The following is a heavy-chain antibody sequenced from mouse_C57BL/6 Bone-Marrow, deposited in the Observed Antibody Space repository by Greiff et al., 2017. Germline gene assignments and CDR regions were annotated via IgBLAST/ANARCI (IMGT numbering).Heavy chain of an antibody. CDR3: ARDWDYFDC. CDR2: IYPGDGDT. Sequence: VKVVESGAELVKPGASVKISCKVSGYAFSTYWMNWVKQRPGKGLEWIGQIYPGDGDTNYNGKFKGKATLTADKSSSTAYMQLSSLTSEDSAVYFCARDWDYFDCWGRGATLTVCS. D-gene: IGHD4-1*01. J-gene: IGHJ2*01. V-gene: IGHV1-80*01. CDR1: GYAFSTYW.